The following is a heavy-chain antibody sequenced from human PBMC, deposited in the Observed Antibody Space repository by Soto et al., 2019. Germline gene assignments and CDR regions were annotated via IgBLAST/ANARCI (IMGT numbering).Heavy chain of an antibody. V-gene: IGHV1-69*06. D-gene: IGHD5-12*01. J-gene: IGHJ6*02. CDR2: IIPIFGTA. CDR3: AKKGMVATSRPKTRYYGMDV. Sequence: SVKVSCKASGGTFSSYAISWVRQAPGQGLEWMGGIIPIFGTANYAQKFQGRVTITADKSTSTAYMELSSLRSEDTAVYYCAKKGMVATSRPKTRYYGMDVWGQGTMVTVSS. CDR1: GGTFSSYA.